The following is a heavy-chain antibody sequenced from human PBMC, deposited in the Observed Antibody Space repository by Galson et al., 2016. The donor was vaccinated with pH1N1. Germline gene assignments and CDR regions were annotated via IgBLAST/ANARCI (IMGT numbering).Heavy chain of an antibody. Sequence: RLSCAASGFTFGDYTINWVRQAPGKGLEWVGFIRSKTYGGTKQYAASVKDRFTISRDDSTSIAYLQMNNLKTEDTVIYYCTRDFRGTYYPGGYFDYWGQGTQVTVSS. V-gene: IGHV3-49*04. CDR1: GFTFGDYT. CDR2: IRSKTYGGTK. CDR3: TRDFRGTYYPGGYFDY. J-gene: IGHJ4*02. D-gene: IGHD1-26*01.